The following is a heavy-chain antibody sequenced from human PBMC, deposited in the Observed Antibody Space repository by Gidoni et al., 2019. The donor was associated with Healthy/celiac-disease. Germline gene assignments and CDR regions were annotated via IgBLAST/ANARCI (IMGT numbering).Heavy chain of an antibody. Sequence: QVQLVESGGGVVQPGRSLRLSCAASGFTFSSYAMHWVRQSPGKGLEWVAVISYDGSNKYYADSVKGRFTISRDNSKNTLYLQMNSLRAEDTAVYYCARAGNYGDYGDFDYWGQGTLVTVSS. CDR3: ARAGNYGDYGDFDY. CDR1: GFTFSSYA. V-gene: IGHV3-30-3*01. D-gene: IGHD4-17*01. CDR2: ISYDGSNK. J-gene: IGHJ4*02.